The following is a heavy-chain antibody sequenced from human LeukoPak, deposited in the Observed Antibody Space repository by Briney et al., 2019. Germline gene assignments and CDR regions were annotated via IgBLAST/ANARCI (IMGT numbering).Heavy chain of an antibody. J-gene: IGHJ6*02. D-gene: IGHD2-15*01. CDR3: ARGHRSSSAYHCNAMDV. CDR2: VYYSGST. Sequence: PSQTLSLTCTVSGGSISGGSYWWSWIRQHPEKGLEWIGYVYYSGSTYYNPSLKSRVSISVDTSKNQLSLTLTSVTAADTAVYYCARGHRSSSAYHCNAMDVWGQGTTVTVSS. CDR1: GGSISGGSYW. V-gene: IGHV4-31*03.